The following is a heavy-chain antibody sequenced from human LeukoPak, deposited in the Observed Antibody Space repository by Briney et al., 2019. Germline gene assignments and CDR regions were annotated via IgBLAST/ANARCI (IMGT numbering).Heavy chain of an antibody. CDR1: GYTFTSFG. J-gene: IGHJ4*02. V-gene: IGHV1-18*01. Sequence: ASVKVSCKASGYTFTSFGIIWVRQVPGQGLEWMGWISAYNGNTNYAQKVQGRITMTTDRSTSTAYMELRSLRPDDTAVYYCARDNLGFDYWGQGTLVTVS. CDR2: ISAYNGNT. D-gene: IGHD7-27*01. CDR3: ARDNLGFDY.